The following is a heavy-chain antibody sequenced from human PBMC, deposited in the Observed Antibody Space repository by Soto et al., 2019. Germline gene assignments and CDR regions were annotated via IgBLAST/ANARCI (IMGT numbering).Heavy chain of an antibody. Sequence: QVQLLQSGAELKKPGASVNVSCTASGYTFSNYDISWVRQAPGQGLEWMGWISAYNGDTNYAQNFQGRVTLATDTSMIAAYMELRGLTSDDTAVYYCAKVSTMVLGIRYAFDICGQGTMVTVSS. CDR3: AKVSTMVLGIRYAFDI. D-gene: IGHD3-10*01. V-gene: IGHV1-18*01. J-gene: IGHJ3*02. CDR1: GYTFSNYD. CDR2: ISAYNGDT.